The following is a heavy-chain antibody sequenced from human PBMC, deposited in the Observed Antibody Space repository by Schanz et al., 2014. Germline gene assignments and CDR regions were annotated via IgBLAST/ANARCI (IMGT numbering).Heavy chain of an antibody. D-gene: IGHD3-9*01. J-gene: IGHJ5*02. CDR1: GYTFTTYA. Sequence: QVQLVQSGAAVKKPGASVRVSCKASGYTFTTYAMSWVRQAPGQGLEWVGWISVYTGNTKYGQKVQGRVTMTADTSTNAAYMELRSLRSDDTAVDYCAKAEYDILTDSYSRLDPWGQGTLVTVSS. CDR3: AKAEYDILTDSYSRLDP. CDR2: ISVYTGNT. V-gene: IGHV1-18*01.